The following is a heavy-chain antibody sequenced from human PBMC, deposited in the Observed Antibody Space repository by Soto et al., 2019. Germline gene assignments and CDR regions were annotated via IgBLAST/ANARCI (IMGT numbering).Heavy chain of an antibody. CDR3: AKGSIMITFGGFYK. D-gene: IGHD3-16*01. Sequence: GGSLRLSCAACGFTFSSYAMSWVRQAPGKGLEWVSAISGSGGSTYYADSVKGRFTISRDNSKNTLYLQMNSLRAEDTAVYYCAKGSIMITFGGFYKWGQGTLVTVSS. V-gene: IGHV3-23*01. J-gene: IGHJ4*02. CDR1: GFTFSSYA. CDR2: ISGSGGST.